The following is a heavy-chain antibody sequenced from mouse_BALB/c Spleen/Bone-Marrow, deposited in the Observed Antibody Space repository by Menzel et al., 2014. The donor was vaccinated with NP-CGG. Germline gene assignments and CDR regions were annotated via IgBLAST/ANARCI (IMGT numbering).Heavy chain of an antibody. J-gene: IGHJ4*01. CDR1: GFTFTSYW. CDR2: INPSNGRT. D-gene: IGHD2-1*01. Sequence: VKLMESGAELVKPGASVKLSCMASGFTFTSYWIHWVKQRPGQGPEWIGEINPSNGRTNYNEKFKSKATLTEDKSSSTAYMQPSSLTSEDSAVYYCARDGNYRYAMDYWGQGTSVTVSS. V-gene: IGHV1S81*02. CDR3: ARDGNYRYAMDY.